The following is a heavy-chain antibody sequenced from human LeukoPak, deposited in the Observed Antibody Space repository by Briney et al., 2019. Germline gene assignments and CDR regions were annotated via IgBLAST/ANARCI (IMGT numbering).Heavy chain of an antibody. CDR1: GFTFRNYV. Sequence: GGSLRLSCAASGFTFRNYVIHWVRQAPGKGLEWVAVTSSDLNVKLYADSVKGQFTISRDNSRSTLYLQMNSLRPEDTAIYYCAGEGYYGSGSPPSLYFDYWGQGTLVTVSS. D-gene: IGHD3-10*01. J-gene: IGHJ4*02. V-gene: IGHV3-30-3*01. CDR2: TSSDLNVK. CDR3: AGEGYYGSGSPPSLYFDY.